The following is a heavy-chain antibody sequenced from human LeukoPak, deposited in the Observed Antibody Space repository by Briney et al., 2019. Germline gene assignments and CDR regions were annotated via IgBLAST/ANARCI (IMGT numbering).Heavy chain of an antibody. CDR1: GGSISSSSYY. CDR3: ARHLRGQVIYYMDV. Sequence: SETLSLTCTVSGGSISSSSYYWGWIRQPPGKGLEWIGSIYYSGSTYYNPSLKSRVTISVDTSKNQFSLKLSSVTAADTAVYYCARHLRGQVIYYMDVWGKGTTVTVSS. J-gene: IGHJ6*03. D-gene: IGHD3-10*01. V-gene: IGHV4-39*01. CDR2: IYYSGST.